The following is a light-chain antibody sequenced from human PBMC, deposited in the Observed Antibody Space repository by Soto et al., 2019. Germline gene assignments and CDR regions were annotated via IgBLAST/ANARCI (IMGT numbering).Light chain of an antibody. CDR3: QQYNSYSWT. J-gene: IGKJ1*01. CDR2: DAS. CDR1: PSISSW. Sequence: DIQMTQSPSTLSASVGDRVTITCRASPSISSWLAWYQQKPGKAPKLLIYDASSLESGVPSRFSGSGSGTEFPLTISSLQPDDFAPYYCQQYNSYSWTFGQGTKVEI. V-gene: IGKV1-5*01.